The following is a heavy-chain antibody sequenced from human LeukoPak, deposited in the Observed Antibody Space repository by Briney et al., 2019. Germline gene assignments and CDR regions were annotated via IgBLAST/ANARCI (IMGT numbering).Heavy chain of an antibody. J-gene: IGHJ4*02. Sequence: ASVKVSCKASGYTFTSYGISWVRQAPGQGLEWMGWISAYNGNTNYAQKLQGRVTMTTDTSTSTAYMELRSLKSDDTAVYYCARDVSGYDYYDYWGQGTLVTVSS. D-gene: IGHD5-12*01. CDR1: GYTFTSYG. CDR3: ARDVSGYDYYDY. CDR2: ISAYNGNT. V-gene: IGHV1-18*04.